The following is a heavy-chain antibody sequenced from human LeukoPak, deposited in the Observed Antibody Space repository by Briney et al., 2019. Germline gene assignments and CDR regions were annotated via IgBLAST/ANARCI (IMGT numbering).Heavy chain of an antibody. CDR2: IRKDGINT. J-gene: IGHJ6*03. CDR3: ATYYYYYMDV. Sequence: GGSPRLSCAASGFSFSDYGMHWVRQAPGKGLEWVSFIRKDGINTNYVDSVKGRFTISRDTSNKMVYLQMNSLRTEDMAVYYCATYYYYYMDVWGKGTTVTVSS. V-gene: IGHV3-30*02. CDR1: GFSFSDYG.